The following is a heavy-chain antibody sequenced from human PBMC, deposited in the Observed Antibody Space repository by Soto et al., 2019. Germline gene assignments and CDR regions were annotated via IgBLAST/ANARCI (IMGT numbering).Heavy chain of an antibody. CDR3: ASSGVRPT. CDR1: GGTFSSYN. D-gene: IGHD3-10*01. V-gene: IGHV1-69*02. Sequence: QVQLVQSGAEVKKPGSSVKVSCKASGGTFSSYNINWVRQAPGQGLEWMGRIIPILDKASYAQKFQDRVTITADTSTSTAYMSLRSLRSEDTAVYYYASSGVRPTWGQGTLVTVSS. J-gene: IGHJ5*02. CDR2: IIPILDKA.